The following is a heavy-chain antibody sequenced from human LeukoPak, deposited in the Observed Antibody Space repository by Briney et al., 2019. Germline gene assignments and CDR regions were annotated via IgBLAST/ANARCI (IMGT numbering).Heavy chain of an antibody. Sequence: GRSLRLSCAASGFTLNTDWMSWVRQAPGKGLEWIGRIKTKNDGGTAEYAAPLKGRFTISRDHSKNALYLQMNSLTTEDTAVYYCTTDPDTWGQGTLVTVSS. CDR1: GFTLNTDW. V-gene: IGHV3-15*01. J-gene: IGHJ5*02. CDR3: TTDPDT. CDR2: IKTKNDGGTA. D-gene: IGHD1-14*01.